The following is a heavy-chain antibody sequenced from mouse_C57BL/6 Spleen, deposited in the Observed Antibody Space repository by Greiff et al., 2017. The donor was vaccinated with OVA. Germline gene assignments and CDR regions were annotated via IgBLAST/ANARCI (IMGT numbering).Heavy chain of an antibody. V-gene: IGHV5-16*01. Sequence: EVQLVESEGGLVQPGSSMKLSCTASGFTFSDYYMAWVRQVPEKGLEWVANINYDGSSTYYLDSLKSRFIISRDNAKNILYLQMSSLKSEDTATYYCAREGSRYFDVWGTGTTVTVSS. J-gene: IGHJ1*03. D-gene: IGHD5-1*01. CDR2: INYDGSST. CDR3: AREGSRYFDV. CDR1: GFTFSDYY.